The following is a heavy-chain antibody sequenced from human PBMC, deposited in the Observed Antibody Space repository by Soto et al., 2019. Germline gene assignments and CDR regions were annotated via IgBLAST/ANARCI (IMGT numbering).Heavy chain of an antibody. CDR1: GYTFTGYY. CDR3: ARFTRKTGSHTIWYFDY. Sequence: ASVKVSCKASGYTFTGYYMHWVRQAPGQGLEWMGWINPNSGGTNYAQKFQGWVTMTRDTSISTAYMELSRLKSDDTAVYYCARFTRKTGSHTIWYFDYRAQGTPVTVSS. J-gene: IGHJ4*02. V-gene: IGHV1-2*04. D-gene: IGHD1-1*01. CDR2: INPNSGGT.